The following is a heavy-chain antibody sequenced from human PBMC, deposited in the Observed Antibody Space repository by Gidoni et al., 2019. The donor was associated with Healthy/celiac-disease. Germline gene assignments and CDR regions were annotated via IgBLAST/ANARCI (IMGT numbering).Heavy chain of an antibody. V-gene: IGHV1-2*02. Sequence: QVQLVQSGAEVKKPGASVKVSCKASGYTFTGYYMHWVRQAPGQGLEWMGWINPNSGGTNYAQKFQGRVTMTRDTSISTAYMELSRLRSDDTAVYYCARDYYDILTGYYFGYFDYWGQGTLVTVSS. CDR3: ARDYYDILTGYYFGYFDY. J-gene: IGHJ4*02. CDR1: GYTFTGYY. CDR2: INPNSGGT. D-gene: IGHD3-9*01.